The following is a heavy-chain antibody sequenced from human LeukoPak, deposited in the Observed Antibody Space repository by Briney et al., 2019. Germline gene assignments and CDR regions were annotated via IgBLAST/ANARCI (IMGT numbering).Heavy chain of an antibody. Sequence: SETLSLTCTVSGASISSYYWSWVRQPPGKGLEWIGSIYCGRTYYIPSLKSRVTISVDTSKNRFSLKLTSVTAADTAVYYCARVEYSRQVDYWGQGTLVTVSS. J-gene: IGHJ4*02. CDR3: ARVEYSRQVDY. V-gene: IGHV4-59*12. CDR2: IYCGRT. D-gene: IGHD6-6*01. CDR1: GASISSYY.